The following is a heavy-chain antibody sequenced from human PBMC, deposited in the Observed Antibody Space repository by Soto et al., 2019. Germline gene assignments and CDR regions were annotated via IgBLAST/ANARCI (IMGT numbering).Heavy chain of an antibody. J-gene: IGHJ4*02. CDR1: GFSLSTSGVG. Sequence: SGPTLVKPTQTLTLTCTFSGFSLSTSGVGVGWIRQPPGKALEWLALIYWNDDKRYSPSLKSRLTITKDTSKNQVVLTMTNMDPVDTATYYCAHLTTVVNGARGEGVGPFDYWGQGTLVTVSS. V-gene: IGHV2-5*01. D-gene: IGHD4-17*01. CDR2: IYWNDDK. CDR3: AHLTTVVNGARGEGVGPFDY.